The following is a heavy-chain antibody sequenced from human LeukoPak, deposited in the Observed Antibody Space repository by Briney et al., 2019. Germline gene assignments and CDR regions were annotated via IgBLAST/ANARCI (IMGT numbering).Heavy chain of an antibody. J-gene: IGHJ4*02. Sequence: ASVKVSCKVSGYTLTGLSMHWVRQAPGKGLEWMGGFDPEDGETIYAQKFQGRVTMTEDTSTDTAYMELSSLRSEDTAVYYCATDDLTIFGVVLFFWGQGTLVTVSS. V-gene: IGHV1-24*01. CDR2: FDPEDGET. CDR3: ATDDLTIFGVVLFF. D-gene: IGHD3-3*01. CDR1: GYTLTGLS.